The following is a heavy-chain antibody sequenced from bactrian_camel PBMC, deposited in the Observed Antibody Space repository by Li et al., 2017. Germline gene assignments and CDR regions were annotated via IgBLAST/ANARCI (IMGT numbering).Heavy chain of an antibody. CDR3: AADRCYPGWSRTGDEFPY. CDR1: GYTYTPYC. V-gene: IGHV3S53*01. D-gene: IGHD2*01. J-gene: IGHJ4*01. CDR2: IDTDGSA. Sequence: HVQLVESGGGLVQTGGSLKLSCAAHGYTYTPYCMGWYRQGPGKEREGVAAIDTDGSASYADSVKGRFAISQDNSKRTLWLQMNDLKPEDTAMYYCAADRCYPGWSRTGDEFPYWGRGTQVTVS.